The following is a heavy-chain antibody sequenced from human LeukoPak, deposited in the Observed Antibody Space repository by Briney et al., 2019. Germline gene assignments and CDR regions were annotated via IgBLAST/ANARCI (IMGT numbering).Heavy chain of an antibody. CDR2: ISSSSSYT. D-gene: IGHD6-19*01. CDR3: ARAIAVAGPYYFDY. Sequence: PGGSLRLSCAASGFTFSDYYMSWIRQAPGRGLEWVSYISSSSSYTNYADSVKGRFTISRDNAKNSLYLQMNSLRAEDTAVYYCARAIAVAGPYYFDYWGQGALVTVSS. CDR1: GFTFSDYY. V-gene: IGHV3-11*06. J-gene: IGHJ4*02.